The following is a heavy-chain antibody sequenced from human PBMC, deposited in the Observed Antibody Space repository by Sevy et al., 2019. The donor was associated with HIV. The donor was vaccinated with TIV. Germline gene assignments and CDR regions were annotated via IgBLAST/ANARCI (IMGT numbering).Heavy chain of an antibody. V-gene: IGHV3-53*01. Sequence: GGSLRLSCAASGFTFSSYSMNWVRQAPGKGLEWISLIYSSGRTYYGDSVKGRFTFSRDDSKNTLYLQMNSVRAEDTALYYCTRVHSGGYPFDYWGQGSLVTVSS. CDR1: GFTFSSYS. CDR2: IYSSGRT. J-gene: IGHJ4*02. D-gene: IGHD3-22*01. CDR3: TRVHSGGYPFDY.